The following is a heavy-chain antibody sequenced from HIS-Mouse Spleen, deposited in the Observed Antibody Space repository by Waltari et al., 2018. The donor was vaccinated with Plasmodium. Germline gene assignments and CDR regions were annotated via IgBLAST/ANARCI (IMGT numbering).Heavy chain of an antibody. Sequence: EVQLLESGGGLVQPGGSLRLSCAASGFPFRSYAISWVRPAPGKGLEWVAKIKQDGSEKYYVDSVKGRFTISRDNAKNSLYLQMNSLRAEDTAVYYCASSWYWYFDLWGRGTLVTVSS. CDR1: GFPFRSYA. D-gene: IGHD6-13*01. CDR3: ASSWYWYFDL. V-gene: IGHV3-7*01. J-gene: IGHJ2*01. CDR2: IKQDGSEK.